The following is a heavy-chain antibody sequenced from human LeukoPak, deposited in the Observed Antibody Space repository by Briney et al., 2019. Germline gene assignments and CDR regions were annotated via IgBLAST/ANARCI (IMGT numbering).Heavy chain of an antibody. CDR1: GFTFSSYS. CDR2: ISSSSSYI. D-gene: IGHD5-18*01. J-gene: IGHJ4*02. CDR3: ARDLVVDTAMPFDY. Sequence: GGSLRLSCAASGFTFSSYSMNWVRQAPGKGLEWVSSISSSSSYIYYADSVKGRFTISRDNAKTSLYLQMNSLRAEDTAVYYCARDLVVDTAMPFDYWGQGTLVTVSS. V-gene: IGHV3-21*01.